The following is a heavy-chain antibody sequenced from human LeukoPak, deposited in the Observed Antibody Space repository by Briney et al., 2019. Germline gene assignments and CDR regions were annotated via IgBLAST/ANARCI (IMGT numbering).Heavy chain of an antibody. Sequence: ASVKVSCKASGYTFTSYGISWVRQAPGQGLEWMGWISAYNGNTNYAQKLQGRVTMTTDTSTSTAYMELRSLRSDDTAVYYCARDNRFGEFINWFDPWGQGTLVTVSS. D-gene: IGHD3-10*01. V-gene: IGHV1-18*01. CDR1: GYTFTSYG. CDR2: ISAYNGNT. CDR3: ARDNRFGEFINWFDP. J-gene: IGHJ5*02.